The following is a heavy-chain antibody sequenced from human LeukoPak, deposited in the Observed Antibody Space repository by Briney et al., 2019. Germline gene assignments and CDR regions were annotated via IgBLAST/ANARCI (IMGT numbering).Heavy chain of an antibody. V-gene: IGHV1-2*02. CDR2: INPNSGGT. CDR3: ARAXXSXXXXXXGX. CDR1: GGTFSSYA. J-gene: IGHJ1*01. Sequence: ASVKVSCKASGGTFSSYAISWVRQAPGQGLEWMGWINPNSGGTNYAQKFQGRVTMTRDTSISTAYMELSRLRSDDTAVYYCARAXXSXXXXXXGXWGQXXLVTVS.